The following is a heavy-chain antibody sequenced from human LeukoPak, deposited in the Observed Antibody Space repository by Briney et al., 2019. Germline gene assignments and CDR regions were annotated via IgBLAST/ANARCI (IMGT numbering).Heavy chain of an antibody. CDR1: GGSISSYY. V-gene: IGHV4-59*08. Sequence: SETLSLACTVSGGSISSYYWSWIRQPPGKGLEWIGYIYYSGSTNYNPSLKSRVTISVDTSKNQFSLKLSSVTAADTAVYYCARHTLVGARNAFDIWGQGTMVTVSS. D-gene: IGHD1-26*01. CDR2: IYYSGST. J-gene: IGHJ3*02. CDR3: ARHTLVGARNAFDI.